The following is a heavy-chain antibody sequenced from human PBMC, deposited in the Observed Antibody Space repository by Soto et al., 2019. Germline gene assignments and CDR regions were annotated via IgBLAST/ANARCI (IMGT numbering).Heavy chain of an antibody. CDR3: AIVRVADSPLDH. D-gene: IGHD3-10*02. CDR1: GFIFSNYG. Sequence: QVQLVESGGGVVQPGRSLRLSCAGSGFIFSNYGMHWVRQAPGKGLEWVAFISYDGSDILYADSEKGRFTISRDNSKSTLFLHMNRPRAEDTAVYFCAIVRVADSPLDHWGQGSLVTVSS. CDR2: ISYDGSDI. J-gene: IGHJ4*02. V-gene: IGHV3-30*03.